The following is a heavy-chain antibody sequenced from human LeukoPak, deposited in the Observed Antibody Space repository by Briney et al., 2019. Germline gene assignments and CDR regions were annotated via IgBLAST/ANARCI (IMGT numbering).Heavy chain of an antibody. CDR2: ISYDGSNK. Sequence: PGGSLRLSCAASGFTFSSYAMHWVRQASGKGLEWVAVISYDGSNKYYADSVKGRFTISRDNSKNTLYLQMNSLRAEDTAVYYCARDLLRVAARVPWFDPWGQGTLVTVSS. CDR1: GFTFSSYA. J-gene: IGHJ5*02. V-gene: IGHV3-30*01. CDR3: ARDLLRVAARVPWFDP. D-gene: IGHD6-6*01.